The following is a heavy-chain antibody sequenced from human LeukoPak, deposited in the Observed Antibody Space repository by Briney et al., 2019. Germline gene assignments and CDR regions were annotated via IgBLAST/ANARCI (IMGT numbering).Heavy chain of an antibody. J-gene: IGHJ6*03. D-gene: IGHD3-10*01. CDR3: ARGFGELLYVLYYYYYYMDV. CDR2: MNPNSGNT. Sequence: GASVKVSCKASGYTFTSYDINWVRQATGQGLEWMGWMNPNSGNTGYAQKFQGRVTMTRNTSISTAYMELSSLRSEDTAVYYCARGFGELLYVLYYYYYYMDVWGKGTTVTISS. V-gene: IGHV1-8*01. CDR1: GYTFTSYD.